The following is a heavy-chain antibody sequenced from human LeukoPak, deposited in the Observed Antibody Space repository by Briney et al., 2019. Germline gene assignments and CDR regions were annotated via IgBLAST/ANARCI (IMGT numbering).Heavy chain of an antibody. J-gene: IGHJ4*02. CDR2: INVGNGNT. Sequence: GASVKVSCKASGYTFTDYAMHWVRQAPGQRLEWMGWINVGNGNTKYSQKFQGRVTITRDTSASTAYMELSSLRSEDTAVYYCATDRTYGSGSYHYWGQGTLVTVSS. CDR1: GYTFTDYA. D-gene: IGHD3-10*01. CDR3: ATDRTYGSGSYHY. V-gene: IGHV1-3*01.